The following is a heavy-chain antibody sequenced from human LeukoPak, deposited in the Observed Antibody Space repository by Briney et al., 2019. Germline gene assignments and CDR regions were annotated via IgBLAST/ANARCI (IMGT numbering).Heavy chain of an antibody. Sequence: SETLSLTCAVYGGSFSGYYWSWIRQPPGKGLEWIGEINHSGSTNYNPSLKSRVTISVDTSKNRFSLKLSSVTAADTAVYYCARGPTYSYGYFNWFDPWGQGTLVTVSS. CDR3: ARGPTYSYGYFNWFDP. CDR1: GGSFSGYY. CDR2: INHSGST. J-gene: IGHJ5*02. V-gene: IGHV4-34*01. D-gene: IGHD5-18*01.